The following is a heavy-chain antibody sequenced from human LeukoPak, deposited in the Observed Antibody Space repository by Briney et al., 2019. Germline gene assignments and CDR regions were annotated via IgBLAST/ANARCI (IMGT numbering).Heavy chain of an antibody. CDR3: AKWSYNSGVFDF. CDR2: IRYDGSNK. J-gene: IGHJ4*02. CDR1: GFTFSSCG. V-gene: IGHV3-30*02. Sequence: GGSLRLSCAASGFTFSSCGMHWVRQAPGKGLEWVAFIRYDGSNKYYADSVKGRFTISRDSSKNTLYLQMNSLRAEDTAVYYCAKWSYNSGVFDFWGQGTLVTVSS. D-gene: IGHD1-1*01.